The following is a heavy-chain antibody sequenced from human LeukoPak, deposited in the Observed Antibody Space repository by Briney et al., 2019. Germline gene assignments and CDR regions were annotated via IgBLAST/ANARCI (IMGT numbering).Heavy chain of an antibody. J-gene: IGHJ4*02. V-gene: IGHV5-51*01. D-gene: IGHD3-3*01. CDR1: EYTLANYW. CDR3: ARGDFWSVSNRYFDH. CDR2: IYPDDSGT. Sequence: GESLKISCQFSEYTLANYWIGWVRQLPGKGLEWMGVIYPDDSGTRYSPSFQGQVTISVDKSIATAYVQWGSLKASDSAMYYCARGDFWSVSNRYFDHWGQGTQVTVSS.